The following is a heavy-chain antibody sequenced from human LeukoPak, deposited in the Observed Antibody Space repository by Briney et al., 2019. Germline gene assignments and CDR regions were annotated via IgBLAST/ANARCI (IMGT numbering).Heavy chain of an antibody. Sequence: SETLSLTCTVSGYSISSGYYWGWIRQPPGKGLEWIGSIYHNGSTYYNPSLKSRVTISVDTSKNQFALKLTSVTAADTAMFYCARSYSELSSWHEGITWFPPWGQGTLVPVSS. CDR2: IYHNGST. D-gene: IGHD6-13*01. CDR1: GYSISSGYY. J-gene: IGHJ5*02. CDR3: ARSYSELSSWHEGITWFPP. V-gene: IGHV4-38-2*02.